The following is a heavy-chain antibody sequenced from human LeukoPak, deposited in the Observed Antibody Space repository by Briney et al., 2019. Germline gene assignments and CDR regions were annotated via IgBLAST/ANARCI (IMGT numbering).Heavy chain of an antibody. J-gene: IGHJ4*02. V-gene: IGHV3-30*02. Sequence: GGSLRLSCAASGFTFSSYGMHWVRQAPGKGLEWVAFIRYDGSNKYYADSVKGRFTISRDNSKNTLYLQMNSLRAEDTAVYYCAKEGLTYYYGSGSYYPSWGQGTLVTVSS. CDR1: GFTFSSYG. CDR2: IRYDGSNK. CDR3: AKEGLTYYYGSGSYYPS. D-gene: IGHD3-10*01.